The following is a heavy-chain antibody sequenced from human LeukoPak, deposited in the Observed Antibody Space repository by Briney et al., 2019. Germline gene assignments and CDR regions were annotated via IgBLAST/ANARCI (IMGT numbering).Heavy chain of an antibody. Sequence: GASVKVSCKASGYTFTGYYMHWVRQAPGQGLEWMGWINPNSGGTNYAQKFQGRVTMTRDTSISTAYMELRSLRSDDTAVYYCARARRLNWKDSFDYWGQGTLVTVSS. V-gene: IGHV1-2*02. D-gene: IGHD1-20*01. J-gene: IGHJ4*02. CDR2: INPNSGGT. CDR1: GYTFTGYY. CDR3: ARARRLNWKDSFDY.